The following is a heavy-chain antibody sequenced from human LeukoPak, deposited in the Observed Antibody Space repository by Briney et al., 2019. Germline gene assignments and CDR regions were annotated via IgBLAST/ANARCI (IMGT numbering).Heavy chain of an antibody. CDR2: IIPIFGTA. CDR1: GGTFSSYA. D-gene: IGHD6-19*01. Sequence: ASVKVSCKASGGTFSSYAISWVRQAPGQGLEWMGGIIPIFGTANYAQKFQGRVTITTDESTSTAYMELSRLRSEDTAVYYCASVPEQWLLFDYWGQGTLVTVSS. CDR3: ASVPEQWLLFDY. V-gene: IGHV1-69*05. J-gene: IGHJ4*02.